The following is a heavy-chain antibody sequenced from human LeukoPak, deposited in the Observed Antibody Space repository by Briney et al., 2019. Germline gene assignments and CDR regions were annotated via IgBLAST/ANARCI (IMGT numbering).Heavy chain of an antibody. J-gene: IGHJ4*02. CDR3: ARVFDS. CDR2: VFYTGKT. Sequence: PSETLSLTCTVSGGSVSTSDYYWGWIRQSPVKGLEWIGDVFYTGKTNYNPSLRGRATISIDTSKNQFSLKLTYVTAADTAVYYCARVFDSWGQGTLVTVSS. V-gene: IGHV4-39*07. CDR1: GGSVSTSDYY.